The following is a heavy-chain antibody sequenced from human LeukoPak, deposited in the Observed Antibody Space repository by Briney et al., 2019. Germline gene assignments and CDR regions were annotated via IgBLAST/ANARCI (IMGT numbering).Heavy chain of an antibody. J-gene: IGHJ4*02. CDR1: GYTFTGYY. CDR2: INPNSGGT. CDR3: ARAYYGSGSYYKS. Sequence: GASVKVSCKASGYTFTGYYMHWVRQAPGQGLEWMGWINPNSGGTNYAQKFQGRVTMTRDTSISTAYMEPSRLRSDDTAVYYCARAYYGSGSYYKSWGQGALVTVSS. V-gene: IGHV1-2*02. D-gene: IGHD3-10*01.